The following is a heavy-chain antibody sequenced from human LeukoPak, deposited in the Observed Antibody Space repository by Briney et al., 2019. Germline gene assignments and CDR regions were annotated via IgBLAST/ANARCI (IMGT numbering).Heavy chain of an antibody. D-gene: IGHD3-22*01. CDR3: ARATYDSGVHFDY. J-gene: IGHJ4*02. CDR2: IYYSWSI. V-gene: IGHV4-61*01. Sequence: SSETESLTCTVSGGSVSSGSYWSWIRQPPGKGLEWIGYIYYSWSINYNPSLQSRVTISVDTSKSQFSLKLSSVTAADTAVYYCARATYDSGVHFDYWGQGTLVTVSS. CDR1: GGSVSSGSY.